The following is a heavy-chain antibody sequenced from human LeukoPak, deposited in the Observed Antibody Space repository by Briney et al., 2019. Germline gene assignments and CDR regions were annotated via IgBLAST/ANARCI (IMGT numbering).Heavy chain of an antibody. CDR1: GGSVSSSDCY. V-gene: IGHV4-61*08. CDR2: IYYNGRT. D-gene: IGHD2-15*01. J-gene: IGHJ5*02. CDR3: ARDRGYCSGGSCYRWFDP. Sequence: PSETLSLTCTVSGGSVSSSDCYWSWIRQPPGKGLEWIGYIYYNGRTNYNPSLKSRVTISVDTSKNQFSLKLSSVTAADTAVYYCARDRGYCSGGSCYRWFDPWGQGTLVTVSS.